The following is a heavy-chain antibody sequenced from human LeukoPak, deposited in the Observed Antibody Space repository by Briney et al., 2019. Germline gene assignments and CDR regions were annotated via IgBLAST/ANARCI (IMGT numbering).Heavy chain of an antibody. Sequence: GGSLRLSCAASGFTFSTYSMNWVRQAPGKGLEWVSSTATSSSYIYYAGSLKGRFTISRDNAKNSLYLHMNSLRPEDTAVYYCARGRSITILRGVAISDGFDLWGQGTKVTVS. V-gene: IGHV3-21*06. CDR3: ARGRSITILRGVAISDGFDL. CDR1: GFTFSTYS. CDR2: TATSSSYI. J-gene: IGHJ3*01. D-gene: IGHD3-10*01.